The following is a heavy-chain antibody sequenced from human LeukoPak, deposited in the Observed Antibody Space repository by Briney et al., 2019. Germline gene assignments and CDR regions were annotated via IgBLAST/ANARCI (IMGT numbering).Heavy chain of an antibody. Sequence: GGSLRLSCAASGFTFSSYGMHWVRQAPGKGLEWVAVIWYDGSNKYYADSVKGRFTISRDNSKNTLYLQMNSLRAEDTAVYYCARDIVVVPASGGYYYYYGMDVWGQGTTVTVSS. CDR1: GFTFSSYG. D-gene: IGHD2-2*01. V-gene: IGHV3-30*19. J-gene: IGHJ6*02. CDR2: IWYDGSNK. CDR3: ARDIVVVPASGGYYYYYGMDV.